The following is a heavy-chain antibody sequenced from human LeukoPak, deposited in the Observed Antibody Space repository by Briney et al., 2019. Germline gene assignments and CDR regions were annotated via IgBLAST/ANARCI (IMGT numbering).Heavy chain of an antibody. V-gene: IGHV4-39*07. CDR2: IYYSGST. CDR3: ARGLGSSWWGNYMDV. CDR1: GGSISSSSYY. D-gene: IGHD6-13*01. J-gene: IGHJ6*03. Sequence: SETLSLTCTVSGGSISSSSYYWGWIRQPPGKGLEWIGSIYYSGSTYYNPSLKSRVTISVDTSKNQFSLKLSSVTAADTAVYYCARGLGSSWWGNYMDVWGKGTTVIISS.